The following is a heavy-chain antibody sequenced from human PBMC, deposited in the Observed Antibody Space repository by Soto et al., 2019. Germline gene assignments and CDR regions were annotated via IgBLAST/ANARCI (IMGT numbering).Heavy chain of an antibody. D-gene: IGHD2-2*01. CDR1: CYTFPSYG. J-gene: IGHJ4*02. Sequence: GASVQVACQASCYTFPSYGISWVRQAPRQGLEWMGWISAYNGNTNYAQKLQGRVTMTTDTSTSTAYMELRSLRSDDTAVYYCARDVDIVVVPAAMLVDSWGQGTLVTVSS. CDR3: ARDVDIVVVPAAMLVDS. V-gene: IGHV1-18*01. CDR2: ISAYNGNT.